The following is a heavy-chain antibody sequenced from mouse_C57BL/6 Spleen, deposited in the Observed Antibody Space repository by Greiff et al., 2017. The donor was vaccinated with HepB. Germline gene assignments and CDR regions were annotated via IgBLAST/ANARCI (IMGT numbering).Heavy chain of an antibody. Sequence: EVQLQQSGPELVKPGASVKISCKASGYTFTDYYMNWVKQSHGKSLEWIGDINPNNGGTSYNQKFKGKATLTVDKSSSTAYMELRSLTSEDSAVYYCARSLTPDYWGQGTTLTVSS. J-gene: IGHJ2*01. CDR3: ARSLTPDY. V-gene: IGHV1-26*01. CDR2: INPNNGGT. CDR1: GYTFTDYY. D-gene: IGHD1-3*01.